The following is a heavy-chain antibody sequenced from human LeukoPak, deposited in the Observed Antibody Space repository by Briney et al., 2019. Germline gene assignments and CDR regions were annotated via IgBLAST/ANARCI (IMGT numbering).Heavy chain of an antibody. J-gene: IGHJ4*02. Sequence: GGSLRLSCAASGFTFSSYWMHWVRQAPGKGLVWVSRINSDGSSTSYADSVKGRFTISRDNAKNTLYLQMNSLRAEDTAVYYCAGEGYSSGWYEPYDYWGQGTLVTVSS. D-gene: IGHD6-19*01. CDR3: AGEGYSSGWYEPYDY. CDR2: INSDGSST. CDR1: GFTFSSYW. V-gene: IGHV3-74*01.